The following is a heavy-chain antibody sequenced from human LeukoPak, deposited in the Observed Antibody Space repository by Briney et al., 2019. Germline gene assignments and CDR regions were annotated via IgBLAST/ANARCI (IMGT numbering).Heavy chain of an antibody. CDR3: TTTTSRWYGVGDY. J-gene: IGHJ4*02. D-gene: IGHD4-23*01. CDR2: FYYSGST. CDR1: GGSITRSTYC. V-gene: IGHV4-39*02. Sequence: SETLSLTCTVSGGSITRSTYCWGWIRQPPGKGLEWIGSFYYSGSTYYNASLKSRVTISVDTSKNHFSLKLSSVTAADTAVYYCTTTTSRWYGVGDYWGQGTLVTVSS.